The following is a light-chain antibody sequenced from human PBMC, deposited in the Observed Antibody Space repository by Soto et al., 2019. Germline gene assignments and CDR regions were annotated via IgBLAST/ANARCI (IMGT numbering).Light chain of an antibody. CDR3: FSYAGSSIWV. V-gene: IGLV2-23*02. CDR2: GVT. CDR1: RSDIGSYNN. J-gene: IGLJ3*02. Sequence: QSALTQPASVSGSPGQSITISCTGTRSDIGSYNNVAWYQKHPGKAPRVMIFGVTKRPLGISNRFFGSKSGSTASLTISGLQAEDEADYFCFSYAGSSIWVFGGGTKVTVL.